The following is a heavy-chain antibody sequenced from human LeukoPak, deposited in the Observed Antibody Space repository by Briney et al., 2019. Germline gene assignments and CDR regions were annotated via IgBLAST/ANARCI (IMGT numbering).Heavy chain of an antibody. V-gene: IGHV4-30-2*06. CDR1: GASISSSTYS. CDR2: LYHAGRT. D-gene: IGHD2-2*01. J-gene: IGHJ4*02. CDR3: ATSTGTVVPAAIDY. Sequence: PSETLSLTCAVSGASISSSTYSWSWIRQSPGKGLEWIGCLYHAGRTYYDPSLNSRVTISVDTSKNQFSLKMTSVTAADTAVYYCATSTGTVVPAAIDYWGQGTLVPVSS.